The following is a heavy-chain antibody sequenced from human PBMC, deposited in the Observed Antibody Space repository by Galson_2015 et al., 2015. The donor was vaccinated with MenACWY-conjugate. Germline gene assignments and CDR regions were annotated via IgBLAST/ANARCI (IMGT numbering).Heavy chain of an antibody. J-gene: IGHJ4*02. V-gene: IGHV4-34*01. CDR3: ARLRGSYSYYFDY. Sequence: ETLSLTCAVYGGSFSGYYWSWIRQPPGKGLEWIGEINHSGSTNYNPSLKSRVTISVDTSKNQFSLKLSSVTAADTAVYYCARLRGSYSYYFDYWGQGTLVTVSS. CDR1: GGSFSGYY. D-gene: IGHD1-26*01. CDR2: INHSGST.